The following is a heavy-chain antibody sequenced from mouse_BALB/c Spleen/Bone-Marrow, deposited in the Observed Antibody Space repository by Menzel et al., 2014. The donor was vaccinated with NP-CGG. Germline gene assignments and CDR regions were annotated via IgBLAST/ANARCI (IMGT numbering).Heavy chain of an antibody. D-gene: IGHD2-5*01. CDR2: IWSGGGS. V-gene: IGHV2-4-1*01. CDR3: ARTSNYVDFDY. CDR1: GFSLTSYG. J-gene: IGHJ2*01. Sequence: VQLQQSGPGLVQPSQRLSITCTVSGFSLTSYGLHWVRPSPGKGLEWLGAIWSGGGSDYNAAFISRLSITKDNSKSQVFFKMFSLQVDDTAIYYCARTSNYVDFDYWGQGTTLTVSS.